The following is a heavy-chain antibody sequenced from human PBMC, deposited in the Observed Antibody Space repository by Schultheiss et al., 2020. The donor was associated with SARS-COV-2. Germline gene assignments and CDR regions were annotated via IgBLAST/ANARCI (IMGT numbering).Heavy chain of an antibody. J-gene: IGHJ4*02. CDR3: ARERGAGSGSYRYFDY. Sequence: GGSLRLSCAASGFTFSSYDMHWVRQATGKGLEWVSAISGSGGSTYYADSVKGRFTISRDNSKNTLYLQMGSLRAEDMAVYYCARERGAGSGSYRYFDYWGQGTLVTVSS. CDR1: GFTFSSYD. CDR2: ISGSGGST. V-gene: IGHV3-23*01. D-gene: IGHD3-10*01.